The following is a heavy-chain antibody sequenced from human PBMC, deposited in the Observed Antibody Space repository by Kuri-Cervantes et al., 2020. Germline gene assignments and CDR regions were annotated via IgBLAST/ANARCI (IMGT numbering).Heavy chain of an antibody. CDR1: GFTVSSNY. V-gene: IGHV3-53*01. CDR3: ARDSGYVGFDY. Sequence: GESLKISCAASGFTVSSNYMSWVRQAPGKGLEWVSVIYSGGSTYYADSVKGRFTISRDNSKNTLYLQMNSLRAEDTAVYYCARDSGYVGFDYWGQGTLVTVSS. J-gene: IGHJ4*02. D-gene: IGHD5-12*01. CDR2: IYSGGST.